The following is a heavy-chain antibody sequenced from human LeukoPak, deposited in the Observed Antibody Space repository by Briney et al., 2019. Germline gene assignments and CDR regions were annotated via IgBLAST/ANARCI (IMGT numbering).Heavy chain of an antibody. Sequence: GGSIRLSCTASGFTFSNAWMSWVRQPPGKGLEWVGRTKSKDDGGTTDYAAPVKGRFTISRDDSKNTLYLQMNSLKTEDTAVYYCTTDLGGAFGSGTYDFWGQRTLVTVSA. V-gene: IGHV3-15*01. CDR2: TKSKDDGGTT. CDR3: TTDLGGAFGSGTYDF. CDR1: GFTFSNAW. D-gene: IGHD3-10*01. J-gene: IGHJ4*02.